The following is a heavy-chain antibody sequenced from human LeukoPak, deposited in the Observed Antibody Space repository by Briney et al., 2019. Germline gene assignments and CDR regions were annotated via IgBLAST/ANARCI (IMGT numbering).Heavy chain of an antibody. J-gene: IGHJ4*02. CDR2: IRYDGNSN. V-gene: IGHV3-30*02. Sequence: SGGSLRLSCAASGFTFRSYGMHWVRQAPGKGLEWVAFIRYDGNSNYYADSVKGRFTISRDNSRSTLYLQMNSLRAEDTAVYYCAKEEVISGNHGVYFDYWGQGTLVTVSP. CDR3: AKEEVISGNHGVYFDY. D-gene: IGHD3-22*01. CDR1: GFTFRSYG.